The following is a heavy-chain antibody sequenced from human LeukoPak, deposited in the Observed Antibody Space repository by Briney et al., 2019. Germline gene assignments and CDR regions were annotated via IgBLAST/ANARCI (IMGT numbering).Heavy chain of an antibody. J-gene: IGHJ4*02. Sequence: GGSLRLSCAASGFTFRIFSIDWVRQAPGKGLEWVTYISSTGSTIYYAGSVKGRFTISRDNAKNSLYLQMNSLRAEDTALYYCAKQNSSSSYWGQGTLVTVSS. CDR2: ISSTGSTI. V-gene: IGHV3-48*01. CDR3: AKQNSSSSY. D-gene: IGHD6-13*01. CDR1: GFTFRIFS.